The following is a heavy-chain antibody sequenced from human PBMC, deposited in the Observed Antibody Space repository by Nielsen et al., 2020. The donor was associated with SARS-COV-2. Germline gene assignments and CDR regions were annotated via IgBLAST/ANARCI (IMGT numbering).Heavy chain of an antibody. CDR3: ARDRGDGYNSGLDY. CDR1: GYMVGNYG. J-gene: IGHJ4*02. CDR2: INTNTGNP. Sequence: ASVKVSCKASGYMVGNYGISWVRQAPGQGLEWMGWINTNTGNPTYAQGFTSRFVFSLDTSVSTAFLEISSLKAEDTAVYYCARDRGDGYNSGLDYWGQGTLVTVSS. D-gene: IGHD5-24*01. V-gene: IGHV7-4-1*02.